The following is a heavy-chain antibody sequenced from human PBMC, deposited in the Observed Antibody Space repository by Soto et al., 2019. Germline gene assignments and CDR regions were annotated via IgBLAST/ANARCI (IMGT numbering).Heavy chain of an antibody. CDR3: AHRTTTVTWWFDP. J-gene: IGHJ5*02. Sequence: QITLKESGPTLVKPTQTLTLTCTFSGFSLTTSGVGVGWIRQPPGKALEWLALIYWDDDKRYSPSLKSRHTITXDXXKTQVVLTMTNMDPADTATYFCAHRTTTVTWWFDPWGQGTLVTVSS. D-gene: IGHD4-17*01. V-gene: IGHV2-5*02. CDR2: IYWDDDK. CDR1: GFSLTTSGVG.